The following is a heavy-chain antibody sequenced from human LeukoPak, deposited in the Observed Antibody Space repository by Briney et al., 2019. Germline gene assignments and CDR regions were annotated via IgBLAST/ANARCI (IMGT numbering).Heavy chain of an antibody. J-gene: IGHJ4*01. CDR3: ARDGFTGPRTAYLDH. CDR2: LGADGSGT. D-gene: IGHD2-8*02. CDR1: GFTFSRYA. Sequence: PGGSLRLSCAAAGFTFSRYARHWVRQAPGKGLVWVSRLGADGSGTNYADSVKGRFTISRDNAKNTVYLKMSSLRAEDTAVYYCARDGFTGPRTAYLDHWGQGTLVTVSS. V-gene: IGHV3-74*01.